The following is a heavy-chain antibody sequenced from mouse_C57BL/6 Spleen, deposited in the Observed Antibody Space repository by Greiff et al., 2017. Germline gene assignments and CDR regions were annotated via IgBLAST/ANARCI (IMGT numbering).Heavy chain of an antibody. CDR3: ARSTTVVAGGAMDY. Sequence: VQLQQSGAELVRPGTSVKVSCKASGYAFTNYLIEWVKQRPGQGLEWIGVINPGSGGTNYNEKFKGKATLTADKSSSTAYMQLSSLTSEDSAVYFCARSTTVVAGGAMDYWGQGTSVTVSS. CDR1: GYAFTNYL. V-gene: IGHV1-54*01. D-gene: IGHD1-1*01. CDR2: INPGSGGT. J-gene: IGHJ4*01.